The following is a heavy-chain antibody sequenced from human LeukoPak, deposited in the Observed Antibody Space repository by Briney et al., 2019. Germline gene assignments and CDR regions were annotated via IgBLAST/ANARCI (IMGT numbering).Heavy chain of an antibody. V-gene: IGHV1-18*01. CDR1: GYTFTSYG. J-gene: IGHJ6*03. CDR3: ARSREAYYYYYMDV. CDR2: ISAYNGNT. Sequence: ASVKVSCKASGYTFTSYGISWVRQAPGQGLEWMGWISAYNGNTNYAQKLQGRVTMTTDTSTSTAYMELRSLRSDDTAVYYCARSREAYYYYYMDVWGKGTTVTVSS.